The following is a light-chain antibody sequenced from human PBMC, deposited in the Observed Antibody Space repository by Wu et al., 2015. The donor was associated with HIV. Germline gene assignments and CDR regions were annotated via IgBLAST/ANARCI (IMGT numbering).Light chain of an antibody. CDR3: QQRSNWPLS. V-gene: IGKV3-11*01. J-gene: IGKJ4*01. CDR1: QAISDY. CDR2: EAS. Sequence: IVLTQSPATLSLSPGERATLSCRASQAISDYLAWYQQKPGQAPRLLIYEASHRVIGIPARFRGSGSGTDFTLTISSLEPEDFAVYYCQQRSNWPLSFGGGTTAEIK.